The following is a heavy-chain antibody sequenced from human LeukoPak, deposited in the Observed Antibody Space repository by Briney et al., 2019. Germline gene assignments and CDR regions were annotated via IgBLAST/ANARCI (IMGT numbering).Heavy chain of an antibody. D-gene: IGHD1-26*01. Sequence: SETPSLTLTVSGWPIRSYYWSLVRQPPGKGLEGVGYIYYSGSTNYNPSLKSRVTISVDTSKNQFSLKLSSVTAADTAVYYCARDGVPSGSYPFGYWGQGTLVTVSS. CDR2: IYYSGST. CDR1: GWPIRSYY. V-gene: IGHV4-59*01. J-gene: IGHJ4*02. CDR3: ARDGVPSGSYPFGY.